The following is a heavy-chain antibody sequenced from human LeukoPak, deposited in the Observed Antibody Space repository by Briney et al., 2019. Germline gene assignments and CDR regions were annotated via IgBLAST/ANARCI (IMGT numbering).Heavy chain of an antibody. V-gene: IGHV1-46*01. CDR2: INPSGGST. CDR3: ARAGGYCGRISCPYYFDY. D-gene: IGHD2-15*01. Sequence: ASVKVSCKASGYTFTSYYMHWVRQAPGQGLEWMGIINPSGGSTSYAQKFQGRVTMTRDTSISTAYMELSSLRSEDTAVYYCARAGGYCGRISCPYYFDYWGQGSLVAVSS. J-gene: IGHJ4*02. CDR1: GYTFTSYY.